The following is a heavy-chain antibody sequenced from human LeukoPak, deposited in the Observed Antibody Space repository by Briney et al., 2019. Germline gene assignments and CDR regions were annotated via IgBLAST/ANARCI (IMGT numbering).Heavy chain of an antibody. J-gene: IGHJ6*03. CDR2: ISSSGSTI. CDR3: ARAMDNWNDGPYYYYMDV. Sequence: SGGSLRLSCAASGFTFSSYEMNWVRQAPGKGLEWVSYISSSGSTIYYADSVKGRFTISRDNAKNSLYLQMNSLRAEDTAVYYCARAMDNWNDGPYYYYMDVWGKGTTVTVSS. D-gene: IGHD1-20*01. V-gene: IGHV3-48*03. CDR1: GFTFSSYE.